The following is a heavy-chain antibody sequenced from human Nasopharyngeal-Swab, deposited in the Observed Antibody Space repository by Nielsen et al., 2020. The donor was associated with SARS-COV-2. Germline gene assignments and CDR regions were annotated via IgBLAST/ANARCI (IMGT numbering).Heavy chain of an antibody. CDR2: IHYTGNT. Sequence: SETLSLTCTVSGGSISSGGYFWSWIRQHPGKGLEWIGYIHYTGNTYYNPSLESRRTISLDTSQNQFSLRLSSVTAADTAVYYCAREVIEQAVSDAFDFWGQGTMVTVSS. CDR1: GGSISSGGYF. J-gene: IGHJ3*01. CDR3: AREVIEQAVSDAFDF. V-gene: IGHV4-31*03. D-gene: IGHD3-16*02.